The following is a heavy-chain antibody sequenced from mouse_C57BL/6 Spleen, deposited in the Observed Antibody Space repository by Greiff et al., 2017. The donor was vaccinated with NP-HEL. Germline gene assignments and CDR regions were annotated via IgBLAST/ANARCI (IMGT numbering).Heavy chain of an antibody. CDR2: IYPGDGDT. CDR3: ARWVVYYFDY. Sequence: QVQLKESGPELVKPGASVKISCKASGYAFSSSWMNWVKQRPGKGLEWIGRIYPGDGDTNYNGKFKGKATLTADKSSSTAYMQLSSLTSEDSAVYFCARWVVYYFDYWGQGTTLTVSS. CDR1: GYAFSSSW. V-gene: IGHV1-82*01. J-gene: IGHJ2*01.